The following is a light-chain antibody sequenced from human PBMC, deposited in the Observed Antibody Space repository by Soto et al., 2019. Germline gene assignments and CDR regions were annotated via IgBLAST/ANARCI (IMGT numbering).Light chain of an antibody. J-gene: IGKJ4*01. CDR3: QQYHTWPIT. Sequence: RSWLPWDRSTLSCRASQTVYNGYLAWYQQKPGQAPRLLIYGASTRATGIPDRFSGSGSGTDFTLTISRLESEDFAVYYCQQYHTWPITFGGGTKVDIK. V-gene: IGKV3-20*01. CDR2: GAS. CDR1: QTVYNGY.